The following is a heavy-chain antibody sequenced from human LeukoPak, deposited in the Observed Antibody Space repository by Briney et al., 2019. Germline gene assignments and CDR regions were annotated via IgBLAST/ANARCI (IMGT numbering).Heavy chain of an antibody. Sequence: ASVKVSCKVSGYTLTQLSMHWVRQAPGKGLEWLGWINANSGGTNYAQKFQGRVTITRDTSISTAYMELSRLRSDDTAVYYCARVSPYNWFDPWGQGTLVTVSS. CDR3: ARVSPYNWFDP. V-gene: IGHV1-2*02. CDR1: GYTLTQLS. J-gene: IGHJ5*02. CDR2: INANSGGT.